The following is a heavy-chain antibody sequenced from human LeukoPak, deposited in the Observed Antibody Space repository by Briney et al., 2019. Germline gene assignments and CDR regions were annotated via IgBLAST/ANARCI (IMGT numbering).Heavy chain of an antibody. CDR3: ARGGVTALGVWGEHFDN. Sequence: GASVKVSCKASGYTFTSDYLHWVRQAPGQGLEWMGIINPSTGGTNYAQKFQGRVTLTRDTSTSTVYMELSSLRSEDTAVYYCARGGVTALGVWGEHFDNWGQGTPVTVSS. CDR2: INPSTGGT. D-gene: IGHD3-16*01. V-gene: IGHV1-46*01. CDR1: GYTFTSDY. J-gene: IGHJ4*02.